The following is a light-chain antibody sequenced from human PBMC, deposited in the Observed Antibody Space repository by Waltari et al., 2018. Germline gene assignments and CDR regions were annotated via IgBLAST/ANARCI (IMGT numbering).Light chain of an antibody. CDR2: RNN. Sequence: QSVLTQPPSASGTPGQRVTISCSGSHSNIGRNTVNWYQQLPGTAPKLLICRNNHRPSGVPDRFSGSKSGTSASLAISGLQSEDEADYYCAAWDDSLNGWVFGGGTKLTVL. J-gene: IGLJ3*02. CDR1: HSNIGRNT. CDR3: AAWDDSLNGWV. V-gene: IGLV1-44*01.